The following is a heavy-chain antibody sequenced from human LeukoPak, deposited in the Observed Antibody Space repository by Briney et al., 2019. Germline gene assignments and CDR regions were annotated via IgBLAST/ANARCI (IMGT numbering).Heavy chain of an antibody. CDR1: GLPYSRYG. CDR2: ISGSGGST. CDR3: AKVHRAMIVVVIATNWYFDL. Sequence: GGSLSLLCAASGLPYSRYGMSGVRQAPGKGLEGVSAISGSGGSTYYADFVKGRFTISRESPKNTLSPQVNPLRPGHPAVLYCAKVHRAMIVVVIATNWYFDLWGRGTLVTVSS. J-gene: IGHJ2*01. V-gene: IGHV3-23*01. D-gene: IGHD3-22*01.